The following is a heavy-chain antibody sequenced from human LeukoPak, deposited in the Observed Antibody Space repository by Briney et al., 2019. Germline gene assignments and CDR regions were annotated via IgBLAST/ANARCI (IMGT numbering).Heavy chain of an antibody. CDR3: AKGTRSSPNDAADI. V-gene: IGHV3-23*01. CDR2: IIGSGGTT. Sequence: RGSLRLSCAASGFTFSNYAMSWVRQAPGKGLEWVSAIIGSGGTTYYTNSVKGRFTISRDNSKNTLYLQMNSLRAEDTAVYYCAKGTRSSPNDAADIWGQGTMVTVSS. D-gene: IGHD1-26*01. J-gene: IGHJ3*02. CDR1: GFTFSNYA.